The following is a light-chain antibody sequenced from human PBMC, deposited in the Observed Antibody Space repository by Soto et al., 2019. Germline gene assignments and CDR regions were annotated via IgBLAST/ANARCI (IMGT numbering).Light chain of an antibody. Sequence: QSALTQPASVSGSPGQSITISCTGTSSDVGSYNLVSWYQHHPGKAPKFIIYEDNKRPSGVSNRVSGSKSGNTASLTISGLQAEDEADYYCCAFVRSNALLFGGGTKVTVL. CDR3: CAFVRSNALL. CDR1: SSDVGSYNL. J-gene: IGLJ2*01. CDR2: EDN. V-gene: IGLV2-23*01.